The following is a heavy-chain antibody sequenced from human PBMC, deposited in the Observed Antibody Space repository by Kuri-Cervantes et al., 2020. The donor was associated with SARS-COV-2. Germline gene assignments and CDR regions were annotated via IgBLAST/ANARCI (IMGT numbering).Heavy chain of an antibody. CDR3: ARGGKSRSLLGVRY. CDR2: ISSSGSTI. J-gene: IGHJ4*02. D-gene: IGHD4-23*01. Sequence: GGSLRLSCAASGFTFSSYGMHWVRQAPGKGLEWVSYISSSGSTIYYADSVKGRFTISRDNAKNSLYLQMNSLRAEDTAVYYCARGGKSRSLLGVRYWGQGTLVTVSS. CDR1: GFTFSSYG. V-gene: IGHV3-48*04.